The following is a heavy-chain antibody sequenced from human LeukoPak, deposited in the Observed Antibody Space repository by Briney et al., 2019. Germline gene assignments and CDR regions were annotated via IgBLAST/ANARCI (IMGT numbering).Heavy chain of an antibody. J-gene: IGHJ3*02. Sequence: GGSLRLSCAASGFTFSSQAMSWVRQAPGKGLEWVSAISGSGTSTYYADSVKGRFTISRDNAKNTLYLQMNSLRAEDTAVYYCARDPGGAGYDILTGYYRDAFDIWGQGTMVTVSS. CDR2: ISGSGTST. D-gene: IGHD3-9*01. V-gene: IGHV3-23*01. CDR1: GFTFSSQA. CDR3: ARDPGGAGYDILTGYYRDAFDI.